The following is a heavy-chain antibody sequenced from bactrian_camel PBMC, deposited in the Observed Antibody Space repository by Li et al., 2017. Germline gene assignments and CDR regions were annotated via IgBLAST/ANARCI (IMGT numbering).Heavy chain of an antibody. CDR3: AADFIDGLGFGCSSRDYGY. J-gene: IGHJ6*01. CDR1: GFSISRRC. Sequence: DVQLVESGGGSVQAGGSLTLSCAASGFSISRRCMGWFRQTPGTEREGVARIGSSGPRYADSVTGRFTISRDYAKGTLDLQMNDLKPEDTAVYYCAADFIDGLGFGCSSRDYGYWGQGTQVT. D-gene: IGHD1*01. CDR2: IGSSGP. V-gene: IGHV3S42*01.